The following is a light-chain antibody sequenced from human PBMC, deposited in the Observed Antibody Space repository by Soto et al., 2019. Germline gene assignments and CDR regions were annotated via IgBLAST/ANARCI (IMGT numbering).Light chain of an antibody. Sequence: EIVLTQSPGTLSLSPGERATLSCRASQSVSSNFLAWYQQKPGQAPRLLIYGASSRATGIPDRFSGSGSGTAFTLTISRLEPEDFAVYYCQQYDSSPLTFDGGTKVEIK. CDR3: QQYDSSPLT. CDR2: GAS. CDR1: QSVSSNF. V-gene: IGKV3-20*01. J-gene: IGKJ4*01.